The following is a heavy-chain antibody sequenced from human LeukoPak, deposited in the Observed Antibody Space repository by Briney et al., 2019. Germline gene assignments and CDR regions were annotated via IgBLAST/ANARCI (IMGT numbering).Heavy chain of an antibody. V-gene: IGHV4-39*01. J-gene: IGHJ4*02. D-gene: IGHD2-2*01. Sequence: SETLSLTCTVSGGSISSSSYYWGWIRQPPGKGLEWIGSIYYSGSTYYNPSLKSRVTISVDTSKNQFSLKLSSVTAADTAVYYCARQDCSSTSCYPDYWGQGTLVTISS. CDR3: ARQDCSSTSCYPDY. CDR2: IYYSGST. CDR1: GGSISSSSYY.